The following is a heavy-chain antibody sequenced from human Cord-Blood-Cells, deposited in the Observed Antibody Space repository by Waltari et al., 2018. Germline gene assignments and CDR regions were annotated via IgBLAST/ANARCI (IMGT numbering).Heavy chain of an antibody. Sequence: EVQLVVSGGGLVQPGRSLRLSCAASGFTFDDYAMHWVRQAPGKGLEWVSGSSWNSGSIGYADSVKGRFTISRDNAKNSLYLQMNSLRAEDTALYYCAKSNWGDAFDIWGQGTMVTVSS. J-gene: IGHJ3*02. CDR3: AKSNWGDAFDI. CDR1: GFTFDDYA. V-gene: IGHV3-9*01. D-gene: IGHD7-27*01. CDR2: SSWNSGSI.